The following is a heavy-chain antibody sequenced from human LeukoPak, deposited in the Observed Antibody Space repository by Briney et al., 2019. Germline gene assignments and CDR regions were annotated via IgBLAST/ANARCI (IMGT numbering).Heavy chain of an antibody. Sequence: GGSLRLSCAASGFTFSSYGMSWVRQAPGRGLEWVSSISRSGSTKYYADSVKGRFTISRDNAKNSLFLQMNSLRAEDTAVYYCARVLRYCSGGNCYSGGLGYMDVWGKGTTVTISS. CDR2: ISRSGSTK. D-gene: IGHD2-15*01. CDR3: ARVLRYCSGGNCYSGGLGYMDV. CDR1: GFTFSSYG. J-gene: IGHJ6*03. V-gene: IGHV3-48*04.